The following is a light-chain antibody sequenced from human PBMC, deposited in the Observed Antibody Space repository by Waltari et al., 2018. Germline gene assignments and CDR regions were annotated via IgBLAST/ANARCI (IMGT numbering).Light chain of an antibody. CDR3: QQRTNGPLT. J-gene: IGKJ4*01. CDR1: QSVSYY. Sequence: EVELTQSPATLSLSPGERATLSCRASQSVSYYLAWYQQKPGQAPRLLIYDASNRATGIPARFSGSGSGTDFTLTISSLGPEDFAVYYCQQRTNGPLTFGGGTKVEI. CDR2: DAS. V-gene: IGKV3-11*01.